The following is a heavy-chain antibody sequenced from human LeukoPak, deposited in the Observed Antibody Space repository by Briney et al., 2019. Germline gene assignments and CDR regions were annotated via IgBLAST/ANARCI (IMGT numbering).Heavy chain of an antibody. Sequence: GSLLLSCVASGFILIELWMNWVRQAPGKGLEWVANIKQDGIEKTYVDSVKGRFTISRDNAKNSVYLQRNSLRVEDTAVYYCVGGYGWLPDYWGQGTLVTVSS. CDR3: VGGYGWLPDY. V-gene: IGHV3-7*04. CDR2: IKQDGIEK. CDR1: GFILIELW. J-gene: IGHJ4*02. D-gene: IGHD6-19*01.